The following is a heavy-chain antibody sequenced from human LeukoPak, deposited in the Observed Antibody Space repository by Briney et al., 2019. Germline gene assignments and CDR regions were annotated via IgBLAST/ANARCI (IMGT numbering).Heavy chain of an antibody. CDR3: ASSPFAHDYSNYVFDY. J-gene: IGHJ4*02. D-gene: IGHD4-11*01. CDR2: IYYSGST. CDR1: GGSISSSSYY. V-gene: IGHV4-39*07. Sequence: SETLSLTRTVSGGSISSSSYYWGWIRQPPGKGLEWIGSIYYSGSTYYNPSLKSRVTISVDTSKNQFSLKLSSVTAADTAVYYCASSPFAHDYSNYVFDYWGQGTLVTVSS.